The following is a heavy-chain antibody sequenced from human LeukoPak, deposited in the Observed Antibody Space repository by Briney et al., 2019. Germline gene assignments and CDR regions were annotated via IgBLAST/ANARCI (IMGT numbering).Heavy chain of an antibody. Sequence: PGGSLRLSCAVSGFTFSSYNMNWVRQAPGQGLEWVSSTSGRGYMYYEDSVKGRFTISRDNAKNSLYLKMNSLRAEDTAVYYCARAGLYSGSGLDYWGQGTLVTVSS. CDR1: GFTFSSYN. CDR2: TSGRGYM. J-gene: IGHJ4*02. V-gene: IGHV3-21*01. CDR3: ARAGLYSGSGLDY. D-gene: IGHD5-12*01.